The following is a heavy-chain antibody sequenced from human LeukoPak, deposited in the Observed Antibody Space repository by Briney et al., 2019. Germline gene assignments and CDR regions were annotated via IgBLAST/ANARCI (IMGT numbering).Heavy chain of an antibody. V-gene: IGHV4-61*01. CDR2: IYSSGST. CDR1: GGSVSSGSYY. D-gene: IGHD3-10*01. Sequence: SETLSLTCTVSGGSVSSGSYYWGWIRQPPGKGLEWIGYIYSSGSTNYNPSLKSRVTISVDASKTQFSLKLSSVTAADTAVYYCARSYASGSYPYWGQGTLVTVSS. CDR3: ARSYASGSYPY. J-gene: IGHJ4*02.